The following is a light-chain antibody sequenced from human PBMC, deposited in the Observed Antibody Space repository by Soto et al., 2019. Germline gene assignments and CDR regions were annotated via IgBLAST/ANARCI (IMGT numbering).Light chain of an antibody. V-gene: IGKV2-28*01. CDR3: MQSLQAPQLT. CDR2: LGS. J-gene: IGKJ4*01. CDR1: QSLLHSNGYNY. Sequence: DIVMIQSPLALPVTPGEPASISCRSSQSLLHSNGYNYLDWYLQQPGQSPQLLIFLGSNRASGVPDRFSGSGSGTDFTLKISRVEAGDVGIYYCMQSLQAPQLTFGGGTRVEIK.